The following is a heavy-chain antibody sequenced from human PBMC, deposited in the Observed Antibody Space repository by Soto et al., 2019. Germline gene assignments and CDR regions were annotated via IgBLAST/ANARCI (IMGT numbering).Heavy chain of an antibody. CDR1: GDSISSYY. Sequence: PSETLSLTCTVSGDSISSYYWSWIRQPPGKGLEWIGKIYYSGSTSYNPSLKSRVTISADTSKNQFSLKLSSVTAADTAVYYCARQGEGYCVRTSCQYHYYGMDVWGQGTTVTVSS. J-gene: IGHJ6*02. V-gene: IGHV4-59*01. CDR2: IYYSGST. CDR3: ARQGEGYCVRTSCQYHYYGMDV. D-gene: IGHD2-2*01.